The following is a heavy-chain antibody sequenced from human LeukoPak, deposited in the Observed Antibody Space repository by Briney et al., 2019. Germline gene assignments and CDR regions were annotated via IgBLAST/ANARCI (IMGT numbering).Heavy chain of an antibody. J-gene: IGHJ4*02. CDR2: ISSSSSYI. V-gene: IGHV3-21*01. CDR3: ARVPHLSSDYPFDY. CDR1: GFTFSSYS. D-gene: IGHD4-17*01. Sequence: PGGSLRLSCAASGFTFSSYSMNWVRQAPGKGLEWVSSISSSSSYIYYADSVKGRFTISRDNAKNSLYLQMNSLRAEDTAVYYCARVPHLSSDYPFDYWGQGTLVTVSS.